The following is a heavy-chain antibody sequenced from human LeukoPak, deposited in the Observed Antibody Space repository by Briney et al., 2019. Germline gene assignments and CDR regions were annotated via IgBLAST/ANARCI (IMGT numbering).Heavy chain of an antibody. V-gene: IGHV3-23*01. CDR1: GFTFSSYA. CDR2: ISGSGGST. J-gene: IGHJ4*02. CDR3: AKDDVVPAAFSSGYY. Sequence: QAGGSLRLSCAASGFTFSSYAMSWVRQAPGKGLEWASAISGSGGSTYYADSVKGRFTISRDNSKNTLYLQMNSLRAEDTAVYYCAKDDVVPAAFSSGYYWGQGTLVTVSS. D-gene: IGHD2-2*01.